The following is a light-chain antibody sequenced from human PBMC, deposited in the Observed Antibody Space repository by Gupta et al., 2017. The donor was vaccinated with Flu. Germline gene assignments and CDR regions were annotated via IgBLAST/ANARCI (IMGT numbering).Light chain of an antibody. V-gene: IGKV1-39*01. Sequence: DIQMTQSPSSLSASVGDRVTITCRASQNVGDYLSWFQQKPGGAPQLLIYAASSLQTGVPSRFSGSGSGTDFTLTISRLHPEDFATYYCQQCYSPPLTFGHGTKVDIK. CDR2: AAS. CDR3: QQCYSPPLT. J-gene: IGKJ3*01. CDR1: QNVGDY.